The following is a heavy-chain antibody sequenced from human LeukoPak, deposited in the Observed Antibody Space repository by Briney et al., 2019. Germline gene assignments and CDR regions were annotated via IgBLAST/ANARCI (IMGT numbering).Heavy chain of an antibody. CDR1: GGTFNSSG. CDR3: ARKKVEPDRYFDY. J-gene: IGHJ4*02. Sequence: ASVKVSCKASGGTFNSSGISWVRQAPGQGLEWMGWINTNTGNPTYAQGFTGRFVFSLDTSVSTAYLQISSLEAEDTAVYYCARKKVEPDRYFDYWGQGTLVTVSS. D-gene: IGHD1-14*01. V-gene: IGHV7-4-1*02. CDR2: INTNTGNP.